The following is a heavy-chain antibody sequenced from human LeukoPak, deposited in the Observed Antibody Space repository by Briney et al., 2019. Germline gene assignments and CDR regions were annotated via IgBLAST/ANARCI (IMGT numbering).Heavy chain of an antibody. CDR3: ARGYSNGDLFDY. CDR1: GGSASSVIYY. J-gene: IGHJ4*02. V-gene: IGHV4-61*01. Sequence: PSETLSLTCSVSGGSASSVIYYWSWIRQPPGRGLEWVGYIYYTGSTNNPSLKSRVTISVDTSQNQFSLRLSSVTAADTAVYYCARGYSNGDLFDYWGQGTLVTVSS. CDR2: IYYTGST. D-gene: IGHD5-18*01.